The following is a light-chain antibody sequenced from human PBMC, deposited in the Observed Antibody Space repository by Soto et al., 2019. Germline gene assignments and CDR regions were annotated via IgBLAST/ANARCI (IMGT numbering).Light chain of an antibody. CDR2: GAS. J-gene: IGKJ3*01. CDR1: QSVRSN. CDR3: QQYNTWLLF. Sequence: EIVMTQSPATLSVSPGERATLSCRASQSVRSNVAWYQQKPGQAPRLLIYGASTRATGIPARFSGSGSGTEFTLTISSLQSEDFAVYYCQQYNTWLLFFGPGTKVDIK. V-gene: IGKV3-15*01.